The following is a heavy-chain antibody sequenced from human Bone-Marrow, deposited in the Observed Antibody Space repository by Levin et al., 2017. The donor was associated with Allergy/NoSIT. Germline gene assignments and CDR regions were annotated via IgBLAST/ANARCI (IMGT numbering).Heavy chain of an antibody. CDR3: ARAREVMYNSALVFWDY. Sequence: TSETLSLTCSVSGGSISNGGFYWGWIRQHPGKGLEWIAYIYYSGSTYYNPSLKGRVAISIDMSKNHFSLNLNSVTAADTAVYYCARAREVMYNSALVFWDYWGQGTLVTVSS. V-gene: IGHV4-31*03. CDR2: IYYSGST. J-gene: IGHJ4*02. CDR1: GGSISNGGFY. D-gene: IGHD6-19*01.